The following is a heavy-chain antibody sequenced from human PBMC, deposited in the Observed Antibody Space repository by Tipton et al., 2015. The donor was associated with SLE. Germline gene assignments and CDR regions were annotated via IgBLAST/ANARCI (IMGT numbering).Heavy chain of an antibody. D-gene: IGHD4-11*01. V-gene: IGHV4-61*02. CDR3: ARGLYSNFYYNYYMDV. CDR2: IYSTGST. CDR1: GGSISRGSYF. Sequence: TLSLTCSVSGGSISRGSYFWGWIRQPAGKGLEWIGRIYSTGSTDYNPSLKTRVTISVDTSKDQFSLRLSSVTAADTAAYFCARGLYSNFYYNYYMDVWGKGTTVTVSS. J-gene: IGHJ6*03.